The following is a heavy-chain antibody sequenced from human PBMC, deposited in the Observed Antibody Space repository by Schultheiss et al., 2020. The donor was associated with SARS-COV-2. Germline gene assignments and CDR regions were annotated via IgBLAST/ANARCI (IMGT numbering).Heavy chain of an antibody. Sequence: GGSLRLSCAASGFTFSSYAMHWVRQAPGKGLEYVSAISSNGGSTYYADSVKGRFTISRDNSKNTLYLQMNSLRAEDTAVYYCAKGYCSSTSCPLDYWGQGTLVTGSS. CDR2: ISSNGGST. V-gene: IGHV3-64*02. CDR1: GFTFSSYA. CDR3: AKGYCSSTSCPLDY. D-gene: IGHD2-2*01. J-gene: IGHJ4*02.